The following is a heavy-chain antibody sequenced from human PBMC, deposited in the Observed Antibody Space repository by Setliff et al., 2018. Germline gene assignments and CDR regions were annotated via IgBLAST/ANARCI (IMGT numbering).Heavy chain of an antibody. D-gene: IGHD3-22*01. CDR1: GDSMTGNH. CDR2: ITHSGST. Sequence: LETLSLTCTVSGDSMTGNHWSWIRQSPGKGLEWIGYITHSGSTKYNPSLKSRVAITIVASKKQFSLELSSVTAADTAVYYCARLKYYNSGTYWGNWDYYSNMDVWGKGTTVTVSS. CDR3: ARLKYYNSGTYWGNWDYYSNMDV. V-gene: IGHV4-59*01. J-gene: IGHJ6*03.